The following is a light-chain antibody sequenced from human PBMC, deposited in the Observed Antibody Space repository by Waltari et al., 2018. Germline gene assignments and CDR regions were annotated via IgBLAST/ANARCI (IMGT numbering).Light chain of an antibody. Sequence: SLSSLTAQRVTISCTVSNSNIGGGYEIHCYQQLPGTVPKLLIYGNSHRPSWVPDRVSATKSGPSASLAINGLQGDDEADYYCQSYDINLGVVFGGGTKLTVL. CDR1: NSNIGGGYE. J-gene: IGLJ2*01. CDR3: QSYDINLGVV. V-gene: IGLV1-40*01. CDR2: GNS.